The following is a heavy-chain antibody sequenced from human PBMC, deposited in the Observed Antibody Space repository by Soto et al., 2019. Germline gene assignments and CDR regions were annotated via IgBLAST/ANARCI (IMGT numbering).Heavy chain of an antibody. J-gene: IGHJ4*02. V-gene: IGHV3-23*01. CDR3: AKDQLRYFDWLLPFDY. Sequence: GGSLRLSCAASGFTFSSYAMSWVRPAPGKGLEWVSAISGSGGSTYYADSVKGRFTISRDNSKNTLYLQMNSLRAEDTAVYYCAKDQLRYFDWLLPFDYWGQGTLVTVSS. CDR2: ISGSGGST. D-gene: IGHD3-9*01. CDR1: GFTFSSYA.